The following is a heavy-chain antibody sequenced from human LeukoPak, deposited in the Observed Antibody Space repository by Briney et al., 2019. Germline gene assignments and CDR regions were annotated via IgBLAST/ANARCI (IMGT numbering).Heavy chain of an antibody. J-gene: IGHJ4*02. CDR1: GFTFSSYS. CDR2: ITNSGNSK. Sequence: GGSLRLSCAASGFTFSSYSMNWVRQAPGKGLEWVSYITNSGNSKSYADSVKGRFTISRDNTKNSLYLQMNGLRAEDTAVYYCARGLYSNYYFDYWGQGTLVTVSS. V-gene: IGHV3-48*01. CDR3: ARGLYSNYYFDY. D-gene: IGHD4-11*01.